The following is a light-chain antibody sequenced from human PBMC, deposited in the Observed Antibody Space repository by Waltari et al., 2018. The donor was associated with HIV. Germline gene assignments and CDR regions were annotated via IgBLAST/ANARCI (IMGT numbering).Light chain of an antibody. J-gene: IGLJ2*01. CDR1: SNDVGRYDF. CDR3: SSYAANNTFVI. Sequence: QSALTQPPSASGPPGPSVTISCTGTSNDVGRYDFVSCYQLRPGNVPKLILYEVTKRPSGVAVRFSGSKSGNTASLTVSGLQNDDEADYYCSSYAANNTFVIFGGGTKLTVL. V-gene: IGLV2-8*01. CDR2: EVT.